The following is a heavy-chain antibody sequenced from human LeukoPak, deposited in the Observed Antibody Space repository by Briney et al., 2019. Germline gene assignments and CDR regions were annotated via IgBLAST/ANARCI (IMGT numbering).Heavy chain of an antibody. CDR1: GGTFSSYA. J-gene: IGHJ4*02. CDR2: IIPIFGTA. D-gene: IGHD3-22*01. CDR3: AREPPYYDSSGYYYYFDY. V-gene: IGHV1-69*05. Sequence: GASVKVSCKASGGTFSSYAISWVRQAPGQGLEWMGRIIPIFGTANYAQKFQGRVTITTDESTSTAYMELSSLRSEDTAVYYCAREPPYYDSSGYYYYFDYWGQGTLVTVS.